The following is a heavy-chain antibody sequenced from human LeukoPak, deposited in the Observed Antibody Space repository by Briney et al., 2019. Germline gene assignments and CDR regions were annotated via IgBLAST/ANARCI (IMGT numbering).Heavy chain of an antibody. CDR1: GYTFTSYY. V-gene: IGHV1-46*01. CDR3: ARDQNPGNVLMVHATYTFDY. CDR2: INPSGGST. Sequence: ASVKVSCKASGYTFTSYYMHWVRQAPGQGLEWMGIINPSGGSTSYAQKFQGRVTMTRDMSTSTVYMELSSLRSEDTAVYYCARDQNPGNVLMVHATYTFDYWGQGTLVTVSS. J-gene: IGHJ4*02. D-gene: IGHD2-8*01.